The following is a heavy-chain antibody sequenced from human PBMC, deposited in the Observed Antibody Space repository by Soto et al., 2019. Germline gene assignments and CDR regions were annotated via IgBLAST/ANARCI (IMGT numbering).Heavy chain of an antibody. J-gene: IGHJ1*01. CDR2: IIPIFGTA. CDR3: TRGVRDYIWGSYHY. CDR1: GGTFSSYA. V-gene: IGHV1-69*01. Sequence: QVQLVQSGAEVKKPGSSVKVSCKASGGTFSSYAINWVRQAPGQGLEWMGGIIPIFGTANYAQKFQGRVTITADESTSTVYMELSSLRSEDTAVYYCTRGVRDYIWGSYHYCAHGTLVTVSS. D-gene: IGHD3-16*02.